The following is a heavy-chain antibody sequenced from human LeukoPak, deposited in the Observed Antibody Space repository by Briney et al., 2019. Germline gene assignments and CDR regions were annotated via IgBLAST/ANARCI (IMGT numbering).Heavy chain of an antibody. J-gene: IGHJ5*02. CDR3: ARQEYCSGGSCYTWFDP. Sequence: GKSLKISCKGSGYSINNYWIGWVRQMPGKGPEWMGIIYPADSDIRYSPSFQGQVTISADKSISTAYLQWSSLKASDTAMYYCARQEYCSGGSCYTWFDPWGQGTLVNVSS. V-gene: IGHV5-51*01. CDR2: IYPADSDI. D-gene: IGHD2-15*01. CDR1: GYSINNYW.